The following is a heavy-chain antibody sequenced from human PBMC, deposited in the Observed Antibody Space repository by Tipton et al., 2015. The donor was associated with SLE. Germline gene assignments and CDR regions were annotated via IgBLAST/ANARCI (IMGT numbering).Heavy chain of an antibody. Sequence: SGFTFSTYPMHWVRQAPGKGLEWVAIIWYDGSNKYYADSVKGRFTISRDNSKNTLYLQMNSLRAEDTAVYYCAKDRACVDNPEFAYWGRGTLATSPS. CDR2: IWYDGSNK. D-gene: IGHD1-14*01. CDR1: GFTFSTYP. J-gene: IGHJ4*02. CDR3: AKDRACVDNPEFAY. V-gene: IGHV3-30*02.